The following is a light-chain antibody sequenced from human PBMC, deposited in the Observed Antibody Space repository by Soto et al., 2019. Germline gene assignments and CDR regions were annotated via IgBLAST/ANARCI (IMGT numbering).Light chain of an antibody. V-gene: IGLV2-14*01. CDR2: EVS. J-gene: IGLJ3*02. Sequence: QSALTQPAFVSGSRGQSITISCTGTYSDVGYYNYVSWFQQHPGKAPQLIIYEVSNRPLGISNRFSASKSGNTASLTISGLQAEDEADYYCGSYTDSDSPGVFGGGTKVTVL. CDR3: GSYTDSDSPGV. CDR1: YSDVGYYNY.